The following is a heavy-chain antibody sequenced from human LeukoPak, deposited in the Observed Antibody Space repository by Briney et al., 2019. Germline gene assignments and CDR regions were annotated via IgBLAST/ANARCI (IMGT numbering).Heavy chain of an antibody. CDR3: ARGGSWNDFDY. J-gene: IGHJ4*02. CDR2: IYSGDTT. V-gene: IGHV3-53*01. D-gene: IGHD1-26*01. CDR1: EFTVSSNY. Sequence: PGGSLRLSCAASEFTVSSNYMSWVRQAPGKGLEWVSVIYSGDTTYYADSVKGRFTISRDNSKNTLYLQMSSLRAEDTAVYCCARGGSWNDFDYWGQGTLVTVSS.